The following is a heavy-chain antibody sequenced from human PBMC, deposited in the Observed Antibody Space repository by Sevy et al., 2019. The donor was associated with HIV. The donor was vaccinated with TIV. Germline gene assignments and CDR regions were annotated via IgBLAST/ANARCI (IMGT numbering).Heavy chain of an antibody. CDR2: ISGSGGST. D-gene: IGHD6-19*01. CDR3: ATDSRIAVVRNWFDP. V-gene: IGHV3-23*01. CDR1: GFTFSSYA. J-gene: IGHJ5*02. Sequence: GGSLRLSCAASGFTFSSYAMSWVRQAPGKGLEWVSAISGSGGSTYYADSVKGRFTISRDNSKNTLYLQMNSLRAEDKAVYYCATDSRIAVVRNWFDPWGQGTLVTVSS.